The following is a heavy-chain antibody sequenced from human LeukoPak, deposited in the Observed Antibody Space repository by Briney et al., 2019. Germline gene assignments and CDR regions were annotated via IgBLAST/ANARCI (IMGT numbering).Heavy chain of an antibody. V-gene: IGHV4-39*01. D-gene: IGHD2-2*01. Sequence: PSETLSLTCTVSGDSISSSSYFWGWIRQPPGKGLEGIGRIYYSGSTYYNPSLKSRVTIFVDTSKNQFSLKLSSVTAADTAVYYCARLSRYYYYMDVWGKGTTVTVSS. J-gene: IGHJ6*03. CDR3: ARLSRYYYYMDV. CDR2: IYYSGST. CDR1: GDSISSSSYF.